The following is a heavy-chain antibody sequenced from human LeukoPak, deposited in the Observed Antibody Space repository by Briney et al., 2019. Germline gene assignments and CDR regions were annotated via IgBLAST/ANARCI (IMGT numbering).Heavy chain of an antibody. Sequence: GGSLRLSCAVSGFTFTDYWMNWVRQAPGKGLEWVANIRQDGSETSYVDSVKGRFTISRDNTKNSLYLQMSSLRDEDTAVYYCARAATAPGLYFDLWGQGTLVTVSS. CDR3: ARAATAPGLYFDL. V-gene: IGHV3-7*01. D-gene: IGHD6-13*01. J-gene: IGHJ4*01. CDR1: GFTFTDYW. CDR2: IRQDGSET.